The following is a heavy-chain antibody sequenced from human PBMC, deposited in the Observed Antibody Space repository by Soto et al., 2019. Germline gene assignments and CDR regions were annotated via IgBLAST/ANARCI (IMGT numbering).Heavy chain of an antibody. J-gene: IGHJ4*02. CDR2: ISGSGGST. V-gene: IGHV3-23*01. D-gene: IGHD3-22*01. CDR1: GFTFSSYA. CDR3: AKVYDSSGYYLMLQYFDY. Sequence: PGGSLRLSCAASGFTFSSYAMSWVRQAPGKGLEWVSAISGSGGSTYYADSVKGRFTISRDNSKNTLYLQMNSLRAEDTAVYYCAKVYDSSGYYLMLQYFDYWGQGTLVTVSS.